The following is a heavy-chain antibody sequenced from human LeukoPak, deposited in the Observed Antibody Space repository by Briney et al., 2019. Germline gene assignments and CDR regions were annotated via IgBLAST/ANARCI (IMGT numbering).Heavy chain of an antibody. CDR1: GFMFSKYA. J-gene: IGHJ5*02. Sequence: PGGSLRLSCAASGFMFSKYAMSWVRQAPGRRLEWVSAISGSDPGTYYADSVKGRFTISRDNAKNSVYLQMSSLRAEDTAVYHCAKYAHGSGTSFDPWGQGTLVTVSS. D-gene: IGHD3-10*01. CDR2: ISGSDPGT. CDR3: AKYAHGSGTSFDP. V-gene: IGHV3-23*01.